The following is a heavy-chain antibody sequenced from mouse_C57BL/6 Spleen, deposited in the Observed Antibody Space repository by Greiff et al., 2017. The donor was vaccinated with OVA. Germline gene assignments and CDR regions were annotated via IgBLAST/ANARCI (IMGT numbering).Heavy chain of an antibody. CDR3: ARGGDYDGEDYYAMDY. CDR2: IDPSDSYT. V-gene: IGHV1-69*01. D-gene: IGHD2-4*01. Sequence: QVQLQQPGAELVMPGASVKLSCKASGYTFPSYWMHWVKQRPGQGLEWIGEIDPSDSYTNYNQKFKGKSTLTVDKSSSTAYMQLSSLTSEDSAVYYCARGGDYDGEDYYAMDYWGQGTSVTVSS. CDR1: GYTFPSYW. J-gene: IGHJ4*01.